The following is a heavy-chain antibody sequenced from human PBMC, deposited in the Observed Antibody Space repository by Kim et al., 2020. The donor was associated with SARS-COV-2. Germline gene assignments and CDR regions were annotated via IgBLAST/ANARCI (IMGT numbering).Heavy chain of an antibody. J-gene: IGHJ3*02. CDR3: ACGYSWSDAFDI. CDR2: IIPIFGTA. D-gene: IGHD2-15*01. CDR1: GGTFSSYA. Sequence: SVKVSCKASGGTFSSYAISWVRQAPGQGLEWMGGIIPIFGTANYAQKFQGRVTITADESTSTAYMELSSLRSEDTAVYYCACGYSWSDAFDIWGQGTMVTVSS. V-gene: IGHV1-69*13.